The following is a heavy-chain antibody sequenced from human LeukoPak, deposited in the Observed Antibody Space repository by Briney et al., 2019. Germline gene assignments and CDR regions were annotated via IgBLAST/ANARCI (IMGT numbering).Heavy chain of an antibody. CDR2: ILYDGSKK. CDR1: GFTFDFYW. Sequence: PGGSLRLSCAASGFTFDFYWMSWVRQAPGKGLEWVAVILYDGSKKYYVDSVKGRFTISRDNSKNTLYMQMNSLRPEDTALYFCVKWGYSSGCAWGQGTLVTVSS. J-gene: IGHJ4*02. CDR3: VKWGYSSGCA. V-gene: IGHV3-30*18. D-gene: IGHD6-19*01.